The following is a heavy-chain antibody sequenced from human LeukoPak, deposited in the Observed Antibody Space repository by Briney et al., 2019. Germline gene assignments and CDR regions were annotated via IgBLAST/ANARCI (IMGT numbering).Heavy chain of an antibody. CDR2: IYYSGST. V-gene: IGHV4-59*08. CDR3: ARRQTFFDY. J-gene: IGHJ4*02. Sequence: PSETLSLTCTVSGGSISSYYWSWIRQPPGKGLEWIGYIYYSGSTIYNPSLKSRVTISLDTSKKQFSLKLTSVTAPDTAVYYCARRQTFFDYWGQGTLVTVSS. CDR1: GGSISSYY.